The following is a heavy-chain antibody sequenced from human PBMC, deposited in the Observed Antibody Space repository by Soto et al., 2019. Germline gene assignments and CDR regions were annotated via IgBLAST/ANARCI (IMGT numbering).Heavy chain of an antibody. J-gene: IGHJ6*02. V-gene: IGHV1-18*01. Sequence: ASVKVSCKASGYTFTSYGISWVRQAPGQGLEWMGWISAYNGNTNYAQKLQGRVTMTTDTSTSTAYMELRSLRSDDTAVYYCARDLGGRQWLVLGDLHYYYGKDVWGQGTTVTVSS. D-gene: IGHD6-19*01. CDR3: ARDLGGRQWLVLGDLHYYYGKDV. CDR1: GYTFTSYG. CDR2: ISAYNGNT.